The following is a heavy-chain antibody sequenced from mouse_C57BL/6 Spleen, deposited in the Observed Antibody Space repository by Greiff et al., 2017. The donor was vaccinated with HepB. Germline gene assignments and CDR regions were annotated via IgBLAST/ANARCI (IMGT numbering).Heavy chain of an antibody. CDR2: ISYDGSN. D-gene: IGHD1-1*01. Sequence: VQLKESGPGLVKPSQSLSLTCSVTGYSITSGYYWNWIRQFPGNKLEWMGYISYDGSNNYNPSLKNRISITRDTSKNQFFLKLNSVTTEDTATYYCARVPYYGSSYWYFDVWGTGTTVTVSS. J-gene: IGHJ1*03. CDR3: ARVPYYGSSYWYFDV. V-gene: IGHV3-6*01. CDR1: GYSITSGYY.